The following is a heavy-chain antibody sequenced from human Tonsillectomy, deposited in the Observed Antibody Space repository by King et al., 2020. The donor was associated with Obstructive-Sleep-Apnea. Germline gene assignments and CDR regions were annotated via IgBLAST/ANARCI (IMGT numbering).Heavy chain of an antibody. Sequence: QLQESGPGLVKPSDTLSLTCTVSGGSIISYSWTWIRQPPGKGLSWMCSVYYTGSTNYKPSLKRRVTKSADTSKHQFSRQLCSLTAADTGVYYCARGTGWYGVDVWGQGTTVTVSS. CDR1: GGSIISYS. J-gene: IGHJ6*02. V-gene: IGHV4-59*01. CDR3: ARGTGWYGVDV. CDR2: VYYTGST. D-gene: IGHD6-19*01.